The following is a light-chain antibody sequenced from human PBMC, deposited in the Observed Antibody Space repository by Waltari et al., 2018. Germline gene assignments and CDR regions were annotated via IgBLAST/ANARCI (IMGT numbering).Light chain of an antibody. V-gene: IGLV1-36*01. CDR3: ATWDDSLNGGF. J-gene: IGLJ7*01. CDR1: SSNIGSNG. CDR2: YKY. Sequence: QSVLTQPPSASEAATKSVTISCSGSSSNIGSNGVSWYQHLPGTAPKLLIYYKYRRPSGVSDRFSGSKSGTSASLAISGLQTEDEADYYCATWDDSLNGGFFGGGTRLTVL.